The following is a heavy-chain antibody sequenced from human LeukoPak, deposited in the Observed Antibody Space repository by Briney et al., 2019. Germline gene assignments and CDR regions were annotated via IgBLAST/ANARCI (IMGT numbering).Heavy chain of an antibody. CDR1: GFTFSNYG. D-gene: IGHD4-17*01. CDR2: IRYDGSNK. V-gene: IGHV3-30*02. J-gene: IGHJ6*03. CDR3: ARPQLNSRVTTDYYYMDV. Sequence: GGSLRLSCAASGFTFSNYGMHWVRQAPGKGLEWVAFIRYDGSNKFYADSVKGRFTISRDNSKNTLYLQMNSLRAEDTAVYYCARPQLNSRVTTDYYYMDVWGQGTTVTISS.